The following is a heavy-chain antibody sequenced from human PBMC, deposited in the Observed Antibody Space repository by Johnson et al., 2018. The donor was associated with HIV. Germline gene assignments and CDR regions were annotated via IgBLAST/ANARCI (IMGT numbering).Heavy chain of an antibody. Sequence: QVQLVESGGGVVQPGGSLRLSCAASGFTFSSYGMHWVRQAPGKGLEWVAFIRYDGSNKYYADSVKGRFTISRDNSKNTLYLQMNSLRDEDTAVYYCANFRYYYDTHDAFDIWGQGTMVTVSS. CDR3: ANFRYYYDTHDAFDI. J-gene: IGHJ3*02. CDR2: IRYDGSNK. D-gene: IGHD3-22*01. V-gene: IGHV3-30*02. CDR1: GFTFSSYG.